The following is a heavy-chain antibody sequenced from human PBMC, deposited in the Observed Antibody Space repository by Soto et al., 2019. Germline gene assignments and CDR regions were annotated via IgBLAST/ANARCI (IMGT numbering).Heavy chain of an antibody. CDR2: IYYSGST. J-gene: IGHJ5*02. Sequence: SETLSLTCTVSGGSISSSSYYWGWIRQPPGKGLEWIGSIYYSGSTYYNPSLKSRVTISVDTSKNQFSLKLSSVTAADTAVYYCARRWLQTPRWFDPWGQGTLVTVSS. D-gene: IGHD2-15*01. CDR1: GGSISSSSYY. V-gene: IGHV4-39*01. CDR3: ARRWLQTPRWFDP.